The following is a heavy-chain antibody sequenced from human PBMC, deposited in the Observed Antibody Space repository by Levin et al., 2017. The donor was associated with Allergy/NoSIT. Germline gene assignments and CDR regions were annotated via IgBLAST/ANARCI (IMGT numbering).Heavy chain of an antibody. D-gene: IGHD2-15*01. CDR3: ARDLGYCSGGSCYDFAY. J-gene: IGHJ4*02. Sequence: ASVKVSCKTSGYIFTACFMHWVRQAPGQGLEWMGRINPNTGDTDYAQRFQGRVTLTRDTSINTAYMDLSRLRSDDTAVYYCARDLGYCSGGSCYDFAYWGQGTLVTVSS. CDR2: INPNTGDT. CDR1: GYIFTACF. V-gene: IGHV1-2*06.